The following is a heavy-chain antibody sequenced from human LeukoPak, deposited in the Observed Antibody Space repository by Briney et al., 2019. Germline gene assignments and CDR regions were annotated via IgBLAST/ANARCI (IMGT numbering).Heavy chain of an antibody. J-gene: IGHJ4*02. D-gene: IGHD5-12*01. CDR3: ARTGIHSGYDLDY. CDR1: GYTFTGYY. CDR2: INPNSGGT. Sequence: ASVKVSCKASGYTFTGYYMHWVRQAPGQGLEWMGWINPNSGGTNYAQKFQGRVTMTRDTSISTAYMELSRLRSDDTAVYYCARTGIHSGYDLDYWGQGTLVTVSS. V-gene: IGHV1-2*02.